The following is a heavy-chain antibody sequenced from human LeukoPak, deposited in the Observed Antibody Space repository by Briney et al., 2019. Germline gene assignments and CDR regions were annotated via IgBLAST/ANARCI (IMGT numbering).Heavy chain of an antibody. Sequence: GGSLRLSCEASGFTFSSYWMDWVRQVPGKGLEWLANIKQDGIEKYFVGSVKGRFAISRDNAKNSLYLQMNSLRVEDTAVYYCTREGMVRGVPDAFDLWGQGTMVTVSS. CDR3: TREGMVRGVPDAFDL. CDR2: IKQDGIEK. D-gene: IGHD3-10*01. J-gene: IGHJ3*01. CDR1: GFTFSSYW. V-gene: IGHV3-7*01.